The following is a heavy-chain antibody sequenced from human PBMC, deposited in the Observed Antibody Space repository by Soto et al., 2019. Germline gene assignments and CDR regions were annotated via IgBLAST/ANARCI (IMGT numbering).Heavy chain of an antibody. CDR3: ARRPGDYGNPLPVYYHGMDV. D-gene: IGHD4-4*01. CDR1: GFTFSSYW. Sequence: GGSLRLSCAASGFTFSSYWMHWVRQAPGKGLVWVSRINSDGSSTSYADSVKGRFTISRDNAKNTLYLQMNSLRAGDTAVYFCARRPGDYGNPLPVYYHGMDVWGQGTKVRVSS. J-gene: IGHJ6*02. V-gene: IGHV3-74*01. CDR2: INSDGSST.